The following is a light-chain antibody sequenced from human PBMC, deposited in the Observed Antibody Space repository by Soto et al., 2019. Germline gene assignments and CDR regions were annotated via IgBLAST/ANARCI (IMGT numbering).Light chain of an antibody. Sequence: IVLTQSPGTLSLSPGERATLSCRASQSVSSSFLAWYQQKPGQAPRLLIYGASSRATGIPDRFSGSGSGTDVTFTISRLEPEDVAVYYCQQYDSSPLTFGGGTKVEIK. CDR2: GAS. CDR3: QQYDSSPLT. J-gene: IGKJ4*01. CDR1: QSVSSSF. V-gene: IGKV3-20*01.